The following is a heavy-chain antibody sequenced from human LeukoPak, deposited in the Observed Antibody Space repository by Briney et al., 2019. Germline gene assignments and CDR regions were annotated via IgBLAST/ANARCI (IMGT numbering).Heavy chain of an antibody. Sequence: SETLSLTCAVYGGSFSGYYWRWIRQPPGKGLEWIGEINHSGSTNYNPSLKSRVTISVDTSKNQFSLKLSSVTAADTAVYYCARGPAYYYDRRGPWFDPWGQGTLVTVSS. V-gene: IGHV4-34*01. CDR1: GGSFSGYY. CDR3: ARGPAYYYDRRGPWFDP. J-gene: IGHJ5*02. CDR2: INHSGST. D-gene: IGHD3-22*01.